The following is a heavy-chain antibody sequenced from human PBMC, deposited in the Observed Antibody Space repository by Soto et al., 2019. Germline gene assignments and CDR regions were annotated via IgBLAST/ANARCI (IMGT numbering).Heavy chain of an antibody. CDR1: GGSISNHY. D-gene: IGHD7-27*01. V-gene: IGHV4-59*11. CDR3: TRANWYSEY. Sequence: QVQLQESGPGLVKTSETLSLTCTVSGGSISNHYWSWIRQPPGKVLEWIGYIYYNGNTNYNPSLKSRVTMSVDTSKNQISLKLSSVPAADTAVYYCTRANWYSEYWGQGTLVTVSS. CDR2: IYYNGNT. J-gene: IGHJ4*02.